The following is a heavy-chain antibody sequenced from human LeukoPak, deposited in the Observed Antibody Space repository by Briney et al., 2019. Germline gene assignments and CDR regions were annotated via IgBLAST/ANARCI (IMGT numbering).Heavy chain of an antibody. CDR2: INPNSGGT. Sequence: GASVKVSCKASGYTFTGYYMHWVRQAPGQGLEWMGWINPNSGGTNYAQKFQGRVTMTRDTSISTAYMELSRLRFDDTAVYYCARGRIWCSSTSCYTGPNDYWGQGTLVTVSS. CDR1: GYTFTGYY. CDR3: ARGRIWCSSTSCYTGPNDY. J-gene: IGHJ4*02. V-gene: IGHV1-2*02. D-gene: IGHD2-2*02.